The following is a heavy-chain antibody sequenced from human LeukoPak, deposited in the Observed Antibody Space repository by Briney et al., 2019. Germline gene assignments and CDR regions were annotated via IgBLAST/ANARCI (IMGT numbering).Heavy chain of an antibody. CDR3: AKASWEGVTTTYFDY. CDR1: GFTFSIFG. Sequence: GGSLRLSCTASGFTFSIFGMHWVRQALSKGLEWVAFIRYDGTNKYYADSVKGRFTISRDNSKNTLYLQMNSLRGDDTAIYYCAKASWEGVTTTYFDYWGQGTLGPVSS. V-gene: IGHV3-30*02. CDR2: IRYDGTNK. D-gene: IGHD1-26*01. J-gene: IGHJ4*02.